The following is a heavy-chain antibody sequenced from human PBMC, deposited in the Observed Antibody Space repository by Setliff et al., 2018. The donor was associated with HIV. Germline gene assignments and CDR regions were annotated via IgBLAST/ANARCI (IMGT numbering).Heavy chain of an antibody. CDR2: ICHTGGT. CDR1: GASISTGEYY. Sequence: SETLSLTCSVSGASISTGEYYWSWVRQYPGRGLEWIGYICHTGGTSYNPSLRSRLSVSLDTSRNQFSLKLTSVTAADTAIYYCARYHIGGIQYFQHWGQGALVTVSS. V-gene: IGHV4-30-4*01. J-gene: IGHJ1*01. CDR3: ARYHIGGIQYFQH. D-gene: IGHD2-21*01.